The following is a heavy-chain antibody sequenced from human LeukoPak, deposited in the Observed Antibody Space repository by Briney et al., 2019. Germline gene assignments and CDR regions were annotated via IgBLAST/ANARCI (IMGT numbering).Heavy chain of an antibody. D-gene: IGHD1-7*01. V-gene: IGHV3-7*01. CDR2: IKQDGSEK. CDR3: AGRDNWNYLSAFDI. CDR1: GFTFSSYW. Sequence: GGSLRLSCAAAGFTFSSYWMSWVRQAPGKGLEWVANIKQDGSEKYYVDSVKGRFTISRDNAKNSLYLQMNSLRAEDTAVYYCAGRDNWNYLSAFDIWGQGTMVTVSS. J-gene: IGHJ3*02.